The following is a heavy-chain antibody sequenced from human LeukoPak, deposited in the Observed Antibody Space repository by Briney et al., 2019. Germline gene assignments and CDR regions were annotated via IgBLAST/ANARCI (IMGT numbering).Heavy chain of an antibody. CDR3: ARARYSSGWYYFDY. V-gene: IGHV1-2*02. CDR2: INPNSGGT. D-gene: IGHD6-19*01. CDR1: GYTFTGYY. Sequence: ASVKVSCKASGYTFTGYYMHWVRQAPRQRLEWMGWINPNSGGTNYAQKFQGRVTMTRDTSISTAYMELSRLRSDDTAVYYCARARYSSGWYYFDYWGQGTLVTVSS. J-gene: IGHJ4*02.